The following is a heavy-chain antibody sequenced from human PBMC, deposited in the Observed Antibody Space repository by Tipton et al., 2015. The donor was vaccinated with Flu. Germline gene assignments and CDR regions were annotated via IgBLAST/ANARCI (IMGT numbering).Heavy chain of an antibody. D-gene: IGHD2-2*01. CDR1: GFTVSSNY. V-gene: IGHV3-53*01. CDR2: IYSGGST. J-gene: IGHJ4*02. CDR3: ARGRGYCVTTTCLLTFDF. Sequence: VQLVQSGGGLIQRGGSLRLSCVVSGFTVSSNYMTWVRQAPGKGLEWVSVIYSGGSTNYADSVKGRFTISRDNSKNTLYLQMNSLRAEDTAVYYCARGRGYCVTTTCLLTFDFWGQGTLVIVSS.